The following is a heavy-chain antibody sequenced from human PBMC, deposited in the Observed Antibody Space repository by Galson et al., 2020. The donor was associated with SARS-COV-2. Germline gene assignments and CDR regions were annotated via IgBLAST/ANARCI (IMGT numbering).Heavy chain of an antibody. Sequence: GGSLRLYCAASGFTFTNAWIRYVPPAPGKGLESVGRVKSKTDGWTTYYATPVNGRFIISRDDSKNTLYLQMDSLKTEDTAGYYCTWTTVTLQWDFWGQGSQVTVSS. CDR3: TWTTVTLQWDF. D-gene: IGHD4-17*01. V-gene: IGHV3-15*01. CDR2: VKSKTDGWTT. J-gene: IGHJ4*02. CDR1: GFTFTNAW.